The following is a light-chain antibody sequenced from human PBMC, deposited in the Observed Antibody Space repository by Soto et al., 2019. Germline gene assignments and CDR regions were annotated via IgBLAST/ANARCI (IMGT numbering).Light chain of an antibody. CDR1: QSVSSY. CDR3: QQHGSSPIT. J-gene: IGKJ5*01. CDR2: DAS. V-gene: IGKV3-20*01. Sequence: EFVLSQSPATLSLSPGERATLSCRASQSVSSYLAWYQQKPGQAPRLLIYDASSRATGIPARFSGSGSGTDFTLTISRLEPEDFAVYYCQQHGSSPITFGQGTRLEIK.